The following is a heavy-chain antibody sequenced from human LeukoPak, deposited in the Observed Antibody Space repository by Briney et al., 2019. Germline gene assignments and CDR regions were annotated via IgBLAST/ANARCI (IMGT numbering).Heavy chain of an antibody. J-gene: IGHJ4*02. Sequence: PGGSLRLSCTASGFTFNKYAMSWVRQAPGRGLEWVSAISGSSGRTYYADSVKGRSIISRDNSKNTLYLQLNSLRAEDMAVYYCAKLERVELPTRTHIDYWGQGTLVTVSS. V-gene: IGHV3-23*01. CDR3: AKLERVELPTRTHIDY. CDR1: GFTFNKYA. CDR2: ISGSSGRT. D-gene: IGHD1-1*01.